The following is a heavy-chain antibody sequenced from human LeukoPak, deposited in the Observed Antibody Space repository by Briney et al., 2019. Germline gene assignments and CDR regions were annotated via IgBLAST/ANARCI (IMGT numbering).Heavy chain of an antibody. V-gene: IGHV4-61*02. CDR1: GGSIGSGTYY. J-gene: IGHJ6*03. Sequence: SQTLSLTCTVSGGSIGSGTYYWNWIRQSAGKGLEWIGRIYTNGRTNYNPSLESRVTISLDTSKNQFSLQLRSVTAADTAVYYCARDGAVVVLGDYYYYYYMDVWGKGTTVTISS. CDR3: ARDGAVVVLGDYYYYYYMDV. CDR2: IYTNGRT. D-gene: IGHD2-15*01.